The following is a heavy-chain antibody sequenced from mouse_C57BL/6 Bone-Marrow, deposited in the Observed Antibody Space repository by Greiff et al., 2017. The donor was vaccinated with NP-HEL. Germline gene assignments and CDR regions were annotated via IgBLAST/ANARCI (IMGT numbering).Heavy chain of an antibody. CDR2: IVPSDSYT. J-gene: IGHJ4*01. V-gene: IGHV1-69*01. Sequence: QVQLKQPGAELVMPGASVKLSCKASGYTFTSYWMHWVKQRPGQGLEWIGEIVPSDSYTNYNQKFKGKSTLTVDKSSSTAYMQLSSLTSEDSAVYYCALLRFSGDYWGQGTSVTVSS. CDR1: GYTFTSYW. D-gene: IGHD1-1*01. CDR3: ALLRFSGDY.